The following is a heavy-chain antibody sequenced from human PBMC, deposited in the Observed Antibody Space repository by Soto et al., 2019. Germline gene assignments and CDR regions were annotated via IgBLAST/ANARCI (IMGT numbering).Heavy chain of an antibody. CDR2: NSGSGGST. CDR1: GFTFSSYA. J-gene: IGHJ4*02. CDR3: AQSYYDVWDSCCAY. D-gene: IGHD3-3*01. V-gene: IGHV3-23*01. Sequence: EVQLLESGGGLVQPGGSLRLSCAASGFTFSSYAMSWVRQAPGTGLECVSDNSGSGGSTYYADSVKGRFTISRDNSKNTLYLPRNSLGAADTAVYYCAQSYYDVWDSCCAYCGQGTLVTVSA.